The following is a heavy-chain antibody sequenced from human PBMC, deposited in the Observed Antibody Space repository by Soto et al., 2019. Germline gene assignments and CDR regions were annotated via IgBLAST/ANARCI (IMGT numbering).Heavy chain of an antibody. Sequence: LSLTCRVSGFAISRGYYWSWFRQPPGKGLEWIGSIYPSVSSYHNPSLATRLRLSIDTSKNQFTLNLTSVTAADTALYFCAREKVGTTFFDNWGQGIQVTVYS. CDR2: IYPSVSS. J-gene: IGHJ4*02. D-gene: IGHD1-1*01. CDR3: AREKVGTTFFDN. V-gene: IGHV4-38-2*02. CDR1: GFAISRGYY.